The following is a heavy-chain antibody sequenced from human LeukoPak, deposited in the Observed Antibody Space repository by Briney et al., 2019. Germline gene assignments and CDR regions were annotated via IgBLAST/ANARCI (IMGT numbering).Heavy chain of an antibody. Sequence: SETLSLTCTVSGGSISSSSYYWGWIRQPPGKGLEWIGSIYYSGSTYYNPSLKSRVTISVDTSKNQFSLKLSSVTAADTAVYYCASRGVDTAMVRGVNDYWGQGTLVTVSS. D-gene: IGHD5-18*01. CDR2: IYYSGST. V-gene: IGHV4-39*07. J-gene: IGHJ4*02. CDR3: ASRGVDTAMVRGVNDY. CDR1: GGSISSSSYY.